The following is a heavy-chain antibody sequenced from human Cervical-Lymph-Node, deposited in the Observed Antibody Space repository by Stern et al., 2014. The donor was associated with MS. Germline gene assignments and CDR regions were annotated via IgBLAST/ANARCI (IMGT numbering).Heavy chain of an antibody. D-gene: IGHD1-20*01. V-gene: IGHV1-69*01. CDR1: GGTFSTYA. CDR3: AREYNWNDRFYGMDV. CDR2: ITPIFGTA. J-gene: IGHJ6*02. Sequence: QVQLVQSGAEVKKPGSSVKVSCKASGGTFSTYAISWVRQAPGQGLERMGGITPIFGTANYAQKFQGRVTITADESTSTAYMELSSLRSEDTAVYYCAREYNWNDRFYGMDVWGQGTTVTVSS.